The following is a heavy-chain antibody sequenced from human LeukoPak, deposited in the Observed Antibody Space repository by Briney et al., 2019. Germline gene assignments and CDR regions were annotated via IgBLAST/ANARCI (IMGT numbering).Heavy chain of an antibody. CDR1: GGSISSRNW. V-gene: IGHV4-4*02. Sequence: PSETLSLTCAVSGGSISSRNWWSWVRQPPGKGLEWIGEIYHSGSINYNPSLKSRVTISVDKSKNQLSLRLTSVTAADTAVYYCAKGGLRDGYSYASWGQGTLITVSS. CDR3: AKGGLRDGYSYAS. CDR2: IYHSGSI. J-gene: IGHJ5*02. D-gene: IGHD5-24*01.